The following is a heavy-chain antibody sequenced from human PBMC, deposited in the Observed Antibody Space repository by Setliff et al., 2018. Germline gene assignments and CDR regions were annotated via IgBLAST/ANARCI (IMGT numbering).Heavy chain of an antibody. CDR1: GYTFTDSF. CDR2: INPNRDDT. J-gene: IGHJ4*02. V-gene: IGHV1-2*02. Sequence: ASVKVSCKASGYTFTDSFIHWVRQAPGQGFEWLGWINPNRDDTKYAQKFQHRILMAKDTSLNTVYVELSSLRPDDTATYYCARDGSAFFYQNWGQGSLVTVSS. CDR3: ARDGSAFFYQN. D-gene: IGHD1-26*01.